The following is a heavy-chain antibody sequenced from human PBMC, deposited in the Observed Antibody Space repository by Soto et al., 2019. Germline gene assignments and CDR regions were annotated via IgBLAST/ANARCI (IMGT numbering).Heavy chain of an antibody. J-gene: IGHJ6*02. D-gene: IGHD3-10*01. Sequence: QVQLVESGGGVVQPGGSLRLSCAASGFSFGSYAMHWVRQAPGKGLEWVGVISYDGSNKYYAVSVKGRFTIARDNSKNTLYLQMNSLSAEDTAVYYCARDRGGRGYYYYGMDVWGQGTTVTVSS. CDR3: ARDRGGRGYYYYGMDV. CDR2: ISYDGSNK. CDR1: GFSFGSYA. V-gene: IGHV3-30-3*01.